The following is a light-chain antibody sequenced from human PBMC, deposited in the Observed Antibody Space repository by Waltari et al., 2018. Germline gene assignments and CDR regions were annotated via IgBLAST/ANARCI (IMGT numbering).Light chain of an antibody. CDR2: DVT. J-gene: IGLJ1*01. CDR1: SSDVGGHNY. CDR3: SSHTTASTPV. Sequence: QSALTQPASVSGSPGQSITISCTGTSSDVGGHNYVSWYQQHPGKVPKLIIYDVTNRPSGVSNRFSGSMSGNTASLTISGLQPEDEADYYCSSHTTASTPVFGTGTMVTVL. V-gene: IGLV2-14*03.